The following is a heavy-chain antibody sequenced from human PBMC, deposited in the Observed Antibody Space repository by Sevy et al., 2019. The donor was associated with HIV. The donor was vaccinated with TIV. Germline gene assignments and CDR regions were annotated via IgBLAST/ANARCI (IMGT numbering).Heavy chain of an antibody. D-gene: IGHD3-22*01. V-gene: IGHV5-51*01. Sequence: GKSLKISCQGSGYSFTSHWIGWVRHMPGKGLEWMGIIYPEDSETRYSPSFHGQVTFSADKSISTAYLQWSSLKASDTAMYYCATSRSGYFDSSGYYIYWGQGTLVTVSS. CDR1: GYSFTSHW. CDR3: ATSRSGYFDSSGYYIY. CDR2: IYPEDSET. J-gene: IGHJ4*02.